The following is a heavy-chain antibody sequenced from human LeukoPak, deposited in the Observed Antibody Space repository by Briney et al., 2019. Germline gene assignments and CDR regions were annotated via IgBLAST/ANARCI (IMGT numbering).Heavy chain of an antibody. J-gene: IGHJ4*02. Sequence: GGALRLSCAASGVTLSSKYMSWVRQAPRKGLEWVSPLYSNSNTYYADSVTGRFTISRDKSKNTLYLHINRLEAEDAAVYYSARDDDDGSAYYSYYEYWGQGTLVTVSS. D-gene: IGHD3-3*01. CDR3: ARDDDDGSAYYSYYEY. CDR2: LYSNSNT. V-gene: IGHV3-53*01. CDR1: GVTLSSKY.